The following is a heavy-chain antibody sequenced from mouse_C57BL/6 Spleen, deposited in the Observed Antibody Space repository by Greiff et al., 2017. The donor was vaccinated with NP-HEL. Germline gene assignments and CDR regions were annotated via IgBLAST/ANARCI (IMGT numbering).Heavy chain of an antibody. Sequence: VQVVESGAELAKPGASVKLSCKASGYTFTSYWMHWVKQRPGQGLEWIGYINPSSGYTKYNQKFKDKATLTADKSSSTAYMQLSSLTYEDSAVYYCAIYGSSYDAMDYWGQGTSVTVSS. V-gene: IGHV1-7*01. CDR1: GYTFTSYW. CDR2: INPSSGYT. D-gene: IGHD1-1*01. CDR3: AIYGSSYDAMDY. J-gene: IGHJ4*01.